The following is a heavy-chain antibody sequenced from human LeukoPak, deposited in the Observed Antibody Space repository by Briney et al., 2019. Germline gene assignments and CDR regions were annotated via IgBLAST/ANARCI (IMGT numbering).Heavy chain of an antibody. CDR2: IKEDANEE. J-gene: IGHJ6*03. D-gene: IGHD2-2*01. CDR3: ARAGYCTSNSCYSPNFYYMDV. CDR1: GFTFSSYE. V-gene: IGHV3-7*01. Sequence: GGSLRLSCAASGFTFSSYEMNWVRQAPGKGLEWVANIKEDANEEYYVDSVRGRFIISRDNAKNSLFLQMYSLRADDTAVYYCARAGYCTSNSCYSPNFYYMDVWGKGTTVAVSS.